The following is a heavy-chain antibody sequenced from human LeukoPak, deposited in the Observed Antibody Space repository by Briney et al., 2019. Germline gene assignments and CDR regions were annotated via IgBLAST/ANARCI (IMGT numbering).Heavy chain of an antibody. J-gene: IGHJ4*02. CDR2: VGVAGDP. V-gene: IGHV3-13*05. CDR3: ARDADDSSGYSQLGYDY. CDR1: GVTFSSYD. Sequence: GGSLRLSCAASGVTFSSYDMHWVRQGTGKGLQWASTVGVAGDPYYRGSVKGRFTISSENAKNSLFLQMNSLRVGDTAVYYCARDADDSSGYSQLGYDYWGQGTLVTVSS. D-gene: IGHD3-22*01.